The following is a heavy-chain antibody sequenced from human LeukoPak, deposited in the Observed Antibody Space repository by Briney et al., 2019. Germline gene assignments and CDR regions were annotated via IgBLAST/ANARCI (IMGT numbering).Heavy chain of an antibody. Sequence: ASVKVSCKASGYTFTGYYMHWVRQAPGQGLEWMGWINPNSGGTNYAQKFQGRVTMTRDTSISIAYMELSRLRSDDTAVYYCARAQPPYNWNDRGDYWGQGTLVTVSS. CDR2: INPNSGGT. J-gene: IGHJ4*02. CDR3: ARAQPPYNWNDRGDY. CDR1: GYTFTGYY. D-gene: IGHD1-1*01. V-gene: IGHV1-2*02.